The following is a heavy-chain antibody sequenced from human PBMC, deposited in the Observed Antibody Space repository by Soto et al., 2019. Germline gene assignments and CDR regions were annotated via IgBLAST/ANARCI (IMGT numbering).Heavy chain of an antibody. Sequence: SETLSLTCTVSGGSISSYYWSWIRQPPGKGLEWIGYIYYSGSTNYNPSLKSRVTISVDTSKNQFSLKLSSVTAADTAVYYCARGQALVATAMVFDYWGQGTLVTVSS. CDR3: ARGQALVATAMVFDY. V-gene: IGHV4-59*01. CDR2: IYYSGST. CDR1: GGSISSYY. D-gene: IGHD5-18*01. J-gene: IGHJ4*02.